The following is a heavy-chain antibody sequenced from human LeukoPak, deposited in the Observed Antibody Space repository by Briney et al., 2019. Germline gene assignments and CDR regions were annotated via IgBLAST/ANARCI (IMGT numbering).Heavy chain of an antibody. Sequence: GGSLRLSCAASGFTFSNYEMNWVRQAPGKGLEWVSYISSTGTTIYYPDSVKGRFTISRDNAKNSLYLQLNSLRAEDTAVYYCARGAHYYDGTTYYPSIDYWGQGTLVTVSS. D-gene: IGHD3-22*01. CDR1: GFTFSNYE. CDR2: ISSTGTTI. J-gene: IGHJ4*02. CDR3: ARGAHYYDGTTYYPSIDY. V-gene: IGHV3-48*03.